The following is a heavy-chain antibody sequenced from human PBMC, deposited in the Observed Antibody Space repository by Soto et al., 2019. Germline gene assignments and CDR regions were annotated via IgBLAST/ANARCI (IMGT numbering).Heavy chain of an antibody. Sequence: LTISCKGSGYSFTNYWIGWVRQMPGKGLEWMGIIYPGDSDTRYGPSFQGQVTISADKSISTAYLQWSSLKASDTAIYYCESGDGPHRFDYWGQGNLVTVSS. V-gene: IGHV5-51*01. CDR1: GYSFTNYW. D-gene: IGHD2-21*01. J-gene: IGHJ4*02. CDR2: IYPGDSDT. CDR3: ESGDGPHRFDY.